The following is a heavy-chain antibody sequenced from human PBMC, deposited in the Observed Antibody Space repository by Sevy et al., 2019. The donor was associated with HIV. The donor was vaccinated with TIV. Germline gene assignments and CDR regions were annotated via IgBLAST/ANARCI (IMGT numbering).Heavy chain of an antibody. CDR3: VKDPYSGSYFDAFDI. CDR1: GFTFSSYA. V-gene: IGHV3-64D*06. D-gene: IGHD1-26*01. J-gene: IGHJ3*02. CDR2: ISSNGGST. Sequence: GGSLRLSCSASGFTFSSYAMHWVRQAPGKGLEYVSAISSNGGSTYYADSVKGRFTISRDNSKNTLYLQMSSLRAEDTAGYYCVKDPYSGSYFDAFDIWGQGTMVTVSS.